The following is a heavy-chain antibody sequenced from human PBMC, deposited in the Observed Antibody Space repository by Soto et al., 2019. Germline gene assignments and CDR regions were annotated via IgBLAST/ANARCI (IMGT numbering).Heavy chain of an antibody. V-gene: IGHV4-59*08. CDR3: ARRREQWLGRGLLDI. CDR2: IYYSGST. Sequence: QVQLQESGPGLVKPSETLSLTCTVSGGSISSYYWSWIRQPPGKGLAWIGYIYYSGSTNYNPSLKSRVTMSVDTSKNQFSLQLSSVTAADTAVYYCARRREQWLGRGLLDIWGQGTMVTVSS. D-gene: IGHD6-19*01. CDR1: GGSISSYY. J-gene: IGHJ3*02.